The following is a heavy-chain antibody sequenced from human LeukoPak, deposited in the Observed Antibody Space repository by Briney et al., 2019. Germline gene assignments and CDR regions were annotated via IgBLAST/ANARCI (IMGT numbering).Heavy chain of an antibody. V-gene: IGHV3-21*01. CDR2: ISSASRYI. CDR1: GFTFSDYT. D-gene: IGHD3-22*01. CDR3: ARPDYYDSSACDY. J-gene: IGHJ4*02. Sequence: GGSLRLSCAASGFTFSDYTMDWVRQAPGKGLEWVSSISSASRYIYYADSVKGRFTISRDNAKNSLYLQMNSLRAEDTAVYYCARPDYYDSSACDYWGQGTLVTVSS.